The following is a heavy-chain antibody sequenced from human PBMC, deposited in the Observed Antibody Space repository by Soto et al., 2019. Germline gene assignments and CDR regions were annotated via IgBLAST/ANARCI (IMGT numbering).Heavy chain of an antibody. V-gene: IGHV3-74*01. CDR1: GFTFSSYW. CDR3: AKVVSPFYDSSNYYYGMDV. Sequence: GGSLRLSCAASGFTFSSYWMHWVRQAPGEGLVWVSRINSDGSSTSYADSVKGRFTISRDNAKNTLYLQMNSLRAEDTAVYYCAKVVSPFYDSSNYYYGMDVWGQGTTVTVSS. D-gene: IGHD3-22*01. CDR2: INSDGSST. J-gene: IGHJ6*02.